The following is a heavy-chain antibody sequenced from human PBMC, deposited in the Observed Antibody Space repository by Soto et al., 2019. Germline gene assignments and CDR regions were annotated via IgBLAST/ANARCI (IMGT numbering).Heavy chain of an antibody. J-gene: IGHJ6*02. Sequence: EVQPVESGGGLVQPGGSLRLSCAASGFAFSTYWMHWVRQAPGKGLLWVSRIKFDGSTTYYADSVKGRFTISRDDAKNTLFLQMNGLRVDDTAVYYCVRGAKNIYAMDVWGQGTTVTVSS. V-gene: IGHV3-74*01. CDR3: VRGAKNIYAMDV. D-gene: IGHD2-15*01. CDR2: IKFDGSTT. CDR1: GFAFSTYW.